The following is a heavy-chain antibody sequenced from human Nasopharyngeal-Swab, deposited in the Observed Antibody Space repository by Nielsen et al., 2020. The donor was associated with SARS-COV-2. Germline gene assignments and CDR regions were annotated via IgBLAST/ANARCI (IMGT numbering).Heavy chain of an antibody. CDR3: ARGSLRFLEWSYYYYYMDV. D-gene: IGHD3-3*01. V-gene: IGHV1-46*01. CDR1: GYTFTSYY. Sequence: ASVKVSCKASGYTFTSYYMHWVRQAPGQGLEWMGIINPSGGSTSYAQKFQGRVTMIRDTSTSTVYMELSSLRSEDTAVYYCARGSLRFLEWSYYYYYMDVWGKGTTVTVSS. CDR2: INPSGGST. J-gene: IGHJ6*03.